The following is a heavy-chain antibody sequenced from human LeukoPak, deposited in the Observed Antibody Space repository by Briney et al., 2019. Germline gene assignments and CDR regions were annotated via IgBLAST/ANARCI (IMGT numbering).Heavy chain of an antibody. D-gene: IGHD5-18*01. J-gene: IGHJ4*02. CDR2: INPNSGGT. CDR3: ARAQLEQLWLLFDY. Sequence: ASVKVSCKASGYTFTGYYMHWVRQAPGQGLEWMGWINPNSGGTNYAQKFQGRVTMTRDTSISTAYMELSRLRSDDTAVYYCARAQLEQLWLLFDYWGQGTLVTVSS. V-gene: IGHV1-2*02. CDR1: GYTFTGYY.